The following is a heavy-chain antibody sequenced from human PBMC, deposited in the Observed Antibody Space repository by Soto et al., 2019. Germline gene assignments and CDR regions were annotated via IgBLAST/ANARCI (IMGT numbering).Heavy chain of an antibody. CDR1: GGTFSSYT. J-gene: IGHJ4*02. D-gene: IGHD1-26*01. V-gene: IGHV1-69*02. CDR3: KGHGKYYFDY. Sequence: QVQLVQSGAEVKKPGSSVKVSCKASGGTFSSYTISWVRQAPGQGLEWMGRIIPILGIANYAQKFQGRVTITADKSTSQAYMELSSLRSEDTAVYYCKGHGKYYFDYWGQGTLVTVSS. CDR2: IIPILGIA.